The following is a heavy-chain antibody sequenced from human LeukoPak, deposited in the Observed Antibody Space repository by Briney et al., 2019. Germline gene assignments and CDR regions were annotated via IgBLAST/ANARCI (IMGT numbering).Heavy chain of an antibody. D-gene: IGHD6-19*01. V-gene: IGHV4-30-2*01. J-gene: IGHJ6*02. CDR1: GGSISSGAYY. Sequence: SETLSLTCTVSGGSISSGAYYWSWIRQPPGKGLEWIGYIYHSGSTYYNPSLKSRVTISVDRSKNQFSLKLSSVTAADTAVYYCARDYDSSGWAYYYYGMDVWGQGTTVTVSS. CDR2: IYHSGST. CDR3: ARDYDSSGWAYYYYGMDV.